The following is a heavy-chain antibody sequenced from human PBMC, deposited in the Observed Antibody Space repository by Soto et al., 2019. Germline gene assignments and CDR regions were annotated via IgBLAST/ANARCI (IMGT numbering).Heavy chain of an antibody. CDR3: AKDREATIQIPDY. CDR2: ISWNSGSI. J-gene: IGHJ4*02. D-gene: IGHD5-12*01. V-gene: IGHV3-9*01. CDR1: GFTFDDYA. Sequence: PGGSLRLSCAASGFTFDDYAMHWVRQAPGKGLEWVSGISWNSGSIGYADSVKGRFTISRDNAKNSLYLQMNSLRAEDTALYYCAKDREATIQIPDYWGQGTLVTSPQ.